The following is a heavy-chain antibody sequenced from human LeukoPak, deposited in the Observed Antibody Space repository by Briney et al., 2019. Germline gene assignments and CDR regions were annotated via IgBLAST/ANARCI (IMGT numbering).Heavy chain of an antibody. CDR2: LVVDTGKT. V-gene: IGHV1-58*01. CDR1: GFTTRNSS. J-gene: IGHJ6*02. D-gene: IGHD3-10*01. CDR3: AATSIRMVQRIIYYGKDV. Sequence: SVKVSCNASGFTTRNSSVQWVRQARGQRREWIGWLVVDTGKTNYAQRLQERVTITRDMSTGTVDMELSSLRSEDTAVYYCAATSIRMVQRIIYYGKDVWGQGTTVTVSS.